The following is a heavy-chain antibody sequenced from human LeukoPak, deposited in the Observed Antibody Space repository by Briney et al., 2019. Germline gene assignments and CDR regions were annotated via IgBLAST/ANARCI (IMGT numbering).Heavy chain of an antibody. V-gene: IGHV1-69*01. J-gene: IGHJ4*02. CDR1: GGTFSSYA. CDR3: ASTLSTIIIAAARPFGY. Sequence: SVKVSCKASGGTFSSYAISWVRQAPGQGLEWMGGIIPIFGTANYAQKFQGRVTITADESTSTAYMELSSLRSEDTAVYYCASTLSTIIIAAARPFGYWGQGTLVTVSS. CDR2: IIPIFGTA. D-gene: IGHD6-13*01.